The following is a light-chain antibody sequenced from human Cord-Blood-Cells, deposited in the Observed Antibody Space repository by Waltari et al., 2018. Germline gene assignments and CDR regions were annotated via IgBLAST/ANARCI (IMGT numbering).Light chain of an antibody. V-gene: IGLV2-14*01. J-gene: IGLJ3*02. CDR2: EVS. CDR3: SSYTSSSSWV. CDR1: SSDVGGYNY. Sequence: QSALTQPASVSWSPGQPITIPCTGTSSDVGGYNYVSWYQQHPGKAPKLMIYEVSNRPSGVSNRFSGCKSGNTASLTISGLQAEDEADYYCSSYTSSSSWVFGGGTKLTVL.